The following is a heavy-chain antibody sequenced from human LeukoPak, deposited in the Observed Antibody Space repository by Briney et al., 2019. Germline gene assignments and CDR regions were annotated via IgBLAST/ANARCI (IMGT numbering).Heavy chain of an antibody. CDR3: AKVLPAAGCGY. D-gene: IGHD6-13*01. CDR2: LSNSGHST. V-gene: IGHV3-23*01. CDR1: GFTFSSYA. Sequence: GGSLRLSCAVSGFTFSSYAMSWVRQAPGKGLEWVSSLSNSGHSTYYADSVKGRFSISRDNSKNTLYLQMNSLRAEDMAVYYCAKVLPAAGCGYWGQGTLVTVSS. J-gene: IGHJ4*02.